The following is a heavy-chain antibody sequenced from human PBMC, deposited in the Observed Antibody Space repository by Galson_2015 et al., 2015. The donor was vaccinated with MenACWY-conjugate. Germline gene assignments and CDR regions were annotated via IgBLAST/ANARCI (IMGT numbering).Heavy chain of an antibody. J-gene: IGHJ2*01. Sequence: ETLSLTCTVSGGSINGYYWTWIRQPPGKGLEWIGYIYDSGSTNNNPSLKSRVTISQDTSKNQFSLKLRSVTAADTAVYYCARAGSGGRLQNWYFDLWGRGTLVTVSS. V-gene: IGHV4-59*01. CDR1: GGSINGYY. D-gene: IGHD2-15*01. CDR2: IYDSGST. CDR3: ARAGSGGRLQNWYFDL.